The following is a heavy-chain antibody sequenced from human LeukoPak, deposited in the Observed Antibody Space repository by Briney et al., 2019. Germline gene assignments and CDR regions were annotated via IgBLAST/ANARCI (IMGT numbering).Heavy chain of an antibody. CDR1: GFTFSTYA. D-gene: IGHD2-2*01. CDR2: ISTNGDST. Sequence: GGTLRLSCAASGFTFSTYAMHCVSQAPGKGLEYVSAISTNGDSTYYADSVKGRFTISRDNPKNTLFLQMGSLRADDMAVYYCARSGSTSCYDYWGQGTLVTVSS. CDR3: ARSGSTSCYDY. J-gene: IGHJ4*02. V-gene: IGHV3-64*02.